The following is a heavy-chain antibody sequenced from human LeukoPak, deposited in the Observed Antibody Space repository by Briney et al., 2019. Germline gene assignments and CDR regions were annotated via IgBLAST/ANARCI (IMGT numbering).Heavy chain of an antibody. CDR3: ARTIGGAGTVGGFYY. V-gene: IGHV6-1*01. Sequence: SQTLSLTCAISGDSVSSDSAAWNWIRQSPSRGLEWLGRTYYRSKWYNDYAVSVKSRITINPDTSKNQLSLQLNSVTPDDTAVYYCARTIGGAGTVGGFYYWGQGTLVTVSS. J-gene: IGHJ4*02. CDR2: TYYRSKWYN. CDR1: GDSVSSDSAA. D-gene: IGHD6-13*01.